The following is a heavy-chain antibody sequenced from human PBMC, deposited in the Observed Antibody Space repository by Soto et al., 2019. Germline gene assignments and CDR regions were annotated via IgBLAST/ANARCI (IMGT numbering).Heavy chain of an antibody. CDR2: ISAYNGNT. CDR1: GYTFTSYG. D-gene: IGHD3-10*01. J-gene: IGHJ4*02. V-gene: IGHV1-18*01. Sequence: ASVKVSCKASGYTFTSYGISWVRQAPGQGLEWMGWISAYNGNTNYAQKLQGRVTMTTDTSTSTAYMELRSLRSDDTAVYYCARAITMVRGVIITVDYWGQGNLVTVSS. CDR3: ARAITMVRGVIITVDY.